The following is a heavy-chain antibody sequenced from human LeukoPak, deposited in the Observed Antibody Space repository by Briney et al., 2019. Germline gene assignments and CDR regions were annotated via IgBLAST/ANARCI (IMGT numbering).Heavy chain of an antibody. CDR1: GGSFSGYY. Sequence: SETLSLTCAVYGGSFSGYYWSWIRQPPGKGLEWIGEINHSGSTNYNPSLKSRVTISVDTSKNQFSLKLSSVTAADTAVYYCARTSYSSSGWSMRYYYYMDVWGKGTTVTVSS. CDR3: ARTSYSSSGWSMRYYYYMDV. D-gene: IGHD6-19*01. J-gene: IGHJ6*03. V-gene: IGHV4-34*01. CDR2: INHSGST.